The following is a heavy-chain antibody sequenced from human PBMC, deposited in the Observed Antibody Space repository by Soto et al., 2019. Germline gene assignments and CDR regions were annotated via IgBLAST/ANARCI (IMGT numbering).Heavy chain of an antibody. V-gene: IGHV2-5*02. Sequence: QITLKESGPTLVKPTQTLTLTCTFSGFSLSSTRMAVGWIRQPPGKALEWLALIYWDDDKRYSPFLKSRHTITKDSSKNPVVLTISTTDPVYTARYYCAHIVVASLRYSFDYCGQGTLVTVSS. CDR3: AHIVVASLRYSFDY. CDR2: IYWDDDK. D-gene: IGHD2-15*01. J-gene: IGHJ4*02. CDR1: GFSLSSTRMA.